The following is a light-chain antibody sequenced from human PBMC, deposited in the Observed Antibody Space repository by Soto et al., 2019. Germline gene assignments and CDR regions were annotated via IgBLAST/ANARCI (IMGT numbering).Light chain of an antibody. J-gene: IGKJ4*01. CDR1: QSVSSS. CDR2: DAS. V-gene: IGKV3-15*01. Sequence: EKVMTQSPATLSVSPGERATLSCRASQSVSSSLAWYQQKPGQAPRLLIYDASTRATGIPARFSGSGSGTEFTLTISSLQSADFAVYYCQQYDSWPLTFGGGTKVEIK. CDR3: QQYDSWPLT.